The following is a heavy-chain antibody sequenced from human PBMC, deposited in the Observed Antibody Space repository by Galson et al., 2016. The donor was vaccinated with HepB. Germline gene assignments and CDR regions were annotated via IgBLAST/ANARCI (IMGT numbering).Heavy chain of an antibody. Sequence: AASGFTFGRYAMSWVRQAPGKGLEWVSAISGDGGSTYYAGSVQGRFTSSRDRSTNTMYLQMNSLRTDDTAVYYCARFTQEWLDRVYYFDYWGQGTLVTVSS. D-gene: IGHD6-19*01. V-gene: IGHV3-23*01. CDR2: ISGDGGST. CDR3: ARFTQEWLDRVYYFDY. J-gene: IGHJ4*02. CDR1: GFTFGRYA.